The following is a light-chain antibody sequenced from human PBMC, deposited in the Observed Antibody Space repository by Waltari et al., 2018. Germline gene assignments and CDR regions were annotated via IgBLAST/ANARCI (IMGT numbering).Light chain of an antibody. J-gene: IGKJ3*01. CDR2: WAS. V-gene: IGKV4-1*01. Sequence: DIVMTQSPDSLAVSLGERATINCKSSPSILYSSNNKNYLAWYQQQPGKTPKLLIYWASTRASGVPDRFSGSGSGTDFTLTISSLQAEDVAVYYCQQYYSTPFFGPGTKVDIK. CDR3: QQYYSTPF. CDR1: PSILYSSNNKNY.